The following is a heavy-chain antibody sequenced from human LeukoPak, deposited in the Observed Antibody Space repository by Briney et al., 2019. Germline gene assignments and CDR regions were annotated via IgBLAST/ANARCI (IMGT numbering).Heavy chain of an antibody. CDR2: IIPIFGTA. CDR1: GGTFSSYA. D-gene: IGHD3-3*01. Sequence: SVKVSCKASGGTFSSYAISWVRQAPGQGLEWMGGIIPIFGTANYAQKFQGRVTITADESTSTAYMELSSLRSEDTAVYYCARLRGDYYYMDVWGEGTTVTVSS. V-gene: IGHV1-69*13. J-gene: IGHJ6*03. CDR3: ARLRGDYYYMDV.